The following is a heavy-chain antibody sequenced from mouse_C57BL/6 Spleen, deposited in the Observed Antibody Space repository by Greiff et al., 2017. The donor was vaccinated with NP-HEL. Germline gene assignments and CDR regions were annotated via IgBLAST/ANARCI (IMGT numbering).Heavy chain of an antibody. V-gene: IGHV5-15*01. CDR2: ISTFDYST. CDR3: ARGYDYDEGAWFAY. J-gene: IGHJ3*01. CDR1: GYTFSDYG. D-gene: IGHD2-4*01. Sequence: EVQLVESGGGLVQPGGSLKLSCAASGYTFSDYGMAWVRQAPGQGPEWVAFISTFDYSTYYAETVTGRFTMTRENAKSTLYLEMSSLRSEDTAVYYCARGYDYDEGAWFAYGGQGTLVTVSA.